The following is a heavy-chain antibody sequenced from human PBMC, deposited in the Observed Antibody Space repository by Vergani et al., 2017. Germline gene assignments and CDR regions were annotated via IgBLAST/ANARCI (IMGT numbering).Heavy chain of an antibody. D-gene: IGHD3-16*01. Sequence: QVQLQQSGPGLVKPSQTLSLTCTVSGASISSSSYHWTWVRQDPGKGLEWIGSIYYTGSAYYNPSLKSRVSISVDASKNQFSLKLSSVTAADSAVYYCARHDSGHYDASYYGLDVWGQGTTVTVSS. CDR2: IYYTGSA. V-gene: IGHV4-39*01. CDR1: GASISSSSYH. CDR3: ARHDSGHYDASYYGLDV. J-gene: IGHJ6*02.